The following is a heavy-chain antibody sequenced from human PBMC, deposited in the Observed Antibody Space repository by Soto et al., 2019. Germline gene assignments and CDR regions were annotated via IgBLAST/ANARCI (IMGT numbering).Heavy chain of an antibody. CDR1: GGSISSGGYS. J-gene: IGHJ5*02. D-gene: IGHD3-3*01. CDR3: ARAAGRFLEWLNWFDP. Sequence: SETLSLTCAVSGGSISSGGYSWSWIRQPPGKGLEWIGYIYHSGSTYYNPSLKSRVTISVDRSKNQFSLKLSSVTAADTAVYYCARAAGRFLEWLNWFDPWGQGTRVTVSS. CDR2: IYHSGST. V-gene: IGHV4-30-2*01.